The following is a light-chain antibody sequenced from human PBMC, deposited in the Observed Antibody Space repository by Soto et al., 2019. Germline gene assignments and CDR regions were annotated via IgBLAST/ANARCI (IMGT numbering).Light chain of an antibody. CDR3: HSRA. J-gene: IGKJ5*01. CDR1: QGISSW. CDR2: DAS. Sequence: DIQMTQSPSTLSASLGDRVTITRRASQGISSWLAWCQQKPGRAPKLLIYDASTLESGVPSRFSGSGSETEFTLTISRLQPDDFATYFCHSRAFGQGTLLEIK. V-gene: IGKV1-5*01.